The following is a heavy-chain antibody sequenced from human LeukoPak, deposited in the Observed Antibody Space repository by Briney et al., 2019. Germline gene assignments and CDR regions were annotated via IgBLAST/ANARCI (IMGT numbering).Heavy chain of an antibody. CDR3: ARDNSGGSSSWYGY. Sequence: GGSLRLSCPASGFTFSDYYMSWIRQAPGKGLEWVSYISSSGSTIYYADSVKGRFTISRDNAKNSLYLQMNSLRAEDTAVYYCARDNSGGSSSWYGYWGQGTLVTVSS. CDR1: GFTFSDYY. CDR2: ISSSGSTI. J-gene: IGHJ4*02. V-gene: IGHV3-11*01. D-gene: IGHD6-13*01.